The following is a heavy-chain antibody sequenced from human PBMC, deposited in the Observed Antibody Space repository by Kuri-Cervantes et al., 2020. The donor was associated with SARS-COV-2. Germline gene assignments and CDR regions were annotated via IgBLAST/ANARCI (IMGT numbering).Heavy chain of an antibody. CDR2: IYHSGST. CDR3: ARGPGENYFDY. D-gene: IGHD4-17*01. Sequence: GSLRLSCAVSGYSISSGYYWGWIRQPPGKGLEWIGSIYHSGSTYYNPSLKSRVTISVDTSKNQFSLKLSSVTAADTAVYYCARGPGENYFDYWGQGTLVTVSS. J-gene: IGHJ4*02. CDR1: GYSISSGYY. V-gene: IGHV4-38-2*01.